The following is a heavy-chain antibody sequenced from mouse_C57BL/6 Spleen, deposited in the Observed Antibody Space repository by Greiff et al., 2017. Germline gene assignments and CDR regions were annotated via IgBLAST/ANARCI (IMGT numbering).Heavy chain of an antibody. V-gene: IGHV1-22*01. CDR3: ARGRDYYGSSYNSYWYFDV. J-gene: IGHJ1*03. D-gene: IGHD1-1*01. CDR2: INPNNGGT. CDR1: GYTFTDYN. Sequence: EVQLQQSGPELVKPGASVKMSCKASGYTFTDYNMHWVKQSHGKSLEWIGYINPNNGGTSYNQKFKGKATLTVNKSSSTAYMELRSLTSEDSAVYYCARGRDYYGSSYNSYWYFDVWGTGTTVTVSS.